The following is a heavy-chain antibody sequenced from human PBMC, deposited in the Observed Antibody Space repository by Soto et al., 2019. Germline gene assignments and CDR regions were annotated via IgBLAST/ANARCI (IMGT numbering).Heavy chain of an antibody. CDR2: VTSSGGTT. Sequence: EVQLLESGGGLVQPGGSLRLSCAASGFTFSSYGMSWVRQAPGKGLEWVSSVTSSGGTTDYADSVKGRFTISRDNSKSTLYLQMNSLRAEDTAAYYCAKDLGVGAFDYWGQGTLVTVSS. CDR3: AKDLGVGAFDY. D-gene: IGHD1-26*01. CDR1: GFTFSSYG. V-gene: IGHV3-23*01. J-gene: IGHJ4*02.